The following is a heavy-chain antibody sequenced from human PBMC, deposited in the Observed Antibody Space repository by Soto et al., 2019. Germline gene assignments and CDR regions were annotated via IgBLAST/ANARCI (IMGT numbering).Heavy chain of an antibody. Sequence: EVLLVESGGGLVQPGGSLRLSCAASGFNFNFYWMHWVRQAPGKGLVWVSRINGVGSTADHADSVQGRFTISRENAKNTLFLQMDSLRVEDTAVYYCVRDSPTDLEDADTVASWFDPWGQGTLVTVSS. D-gene: IGHD5-12*01. CDR1: GFNFNFYW. CDR2: INGVGSTA. J-gene: IGHJ5*02. V-gene: IGHV3-74*01. CDR3: VRDSPTDLEDADTVASWFDP.